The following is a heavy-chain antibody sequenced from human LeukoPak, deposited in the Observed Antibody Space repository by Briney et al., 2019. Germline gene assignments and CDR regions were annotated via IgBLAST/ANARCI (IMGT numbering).Heavy chain of an antibody. CDR1: VFTFRNYW. CDR3: ARDRWELLSNSYHYCGLAV. Sequence: GSLRLSCAASVFTFRNYWMSSVRQAPGKGLKWVANIKQDGSEKCYVDSVNGRFTISRDNAKNSLYLQMNSLRAENTAVYYCARDRWELLSNSYHYCGLAVWGQGTTVTVSS. V-gene: IGHV3-7*01. J-gene: IGHJ6*02. CDR2: IKQDGSEK. D-gene: IGHD2-15*01.